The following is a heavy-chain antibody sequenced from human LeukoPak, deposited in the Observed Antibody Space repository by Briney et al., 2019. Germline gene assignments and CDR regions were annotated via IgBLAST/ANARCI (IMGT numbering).Heavy chain of an antibody. Sequence: ASVKVSCKASGYTFTSYYMHWVRQATGQGLEWMGWMNPNSGNTGYAQKFQGRVTITRNTSISTAYMELSSLRSEDTAVYYCAREEGHYWGQGTLVTVSS. CDR1: GYTFTSYY. J-gene: IGHJ4*02. V-gene: IGHV1-8*03. CDR3: AREEGHY. CDR2: MNPNSGNT.